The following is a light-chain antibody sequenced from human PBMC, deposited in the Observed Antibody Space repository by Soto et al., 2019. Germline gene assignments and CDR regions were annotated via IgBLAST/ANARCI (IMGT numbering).Light chain of an antibody. J-gene: IGLJ3*02. V-gene: IGLV2-14*01. CDR1: SSDVGDYNY. CDR3: SSYTSSSSLGV. CDR2: EVS. Sequence: ALTQPASVSGSPGQSITISCTGTSSDVGDYNYVSWYQQHPGKAPRLIIYEVSNRPSGVSNRFSGSKSGNTASLTISGLQADDEADYYCSSYTSSSSLGVFGGGAKLTVL.